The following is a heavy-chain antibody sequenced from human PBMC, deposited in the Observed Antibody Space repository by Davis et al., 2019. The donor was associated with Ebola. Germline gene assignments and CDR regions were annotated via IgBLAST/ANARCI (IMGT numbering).Heavy chain of an antibody. Sequence: MPSETLSLTCAVYGGSFSGYYWGWIRQPPGKGLEWIGEINHSGSTNYNPSLKSRVTISVDTSKNQFSLKLSSVTAADTAVYYCASPPGYYGMDVWGQGTTVTVSS. CDR3: ASPPGYYGMDV. V-gene: IGHV4-34*01. CDR2: INHSGST. CDR1: GGSFSGYY. J-gene: IGHJ6*02.